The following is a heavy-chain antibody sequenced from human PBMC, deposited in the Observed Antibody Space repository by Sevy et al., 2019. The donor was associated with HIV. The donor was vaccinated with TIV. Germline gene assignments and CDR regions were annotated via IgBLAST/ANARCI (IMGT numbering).Heavy chain of an antibody. V-gene: IGHV3-48*03. J-gene: IGHJ1*01. CDR1: GFSFSSYE. CDR3: ARDSYYDSSSGYMGVFQH. Sequence: GGSLRLSCAASGFSFSSYEMNWVRQAPGKGLEWVSSISQSGDTTYYSDSVKGRFTISRDNSKNTLYLQMNGLRPEDTAVYYCARDSYYDSSSGYMGVFQHWGQGTLVTVSS. CDR2: ISQSGDTT. D-gene: IGHD3-22*01.